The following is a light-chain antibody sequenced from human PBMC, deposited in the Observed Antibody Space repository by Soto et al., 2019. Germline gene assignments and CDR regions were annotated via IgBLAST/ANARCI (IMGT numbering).Light chain of an antibody. CDR3: QQRKYWPPLT. J-gene: IGKJ4*01. CDR1: HSVDIY. V-gene: IGKV3-11*01. Sequence: EVVLTQSPDTLSLSPGERATLSCRTSHSVDIYLAWYQQKPGQAPRLLIYDSYIRVTGIPTRFSGSGSGTDFTLTISSLEPEYSAVYYCQQRKYWPPLTFGGGTKVESK. CDR2: DSY.